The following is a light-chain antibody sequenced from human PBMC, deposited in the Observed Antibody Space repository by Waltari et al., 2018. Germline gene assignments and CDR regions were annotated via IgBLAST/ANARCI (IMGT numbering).Light chain of an antibody. J-gene: IGLJ1*01. Sequence: QSDLTQPASVSGSPGQSITISCTGTSSDVGGYNYVSWYQQHPGKAPKLMIYGVSNRPSGVSNRFSGSKSGSTASLTISGLQAEDEADYYCSSYTGSSIRYVFGTGTKVTVL. CDR2: GVS. V-gene: IGLV2-14*01. CDR3: SSYTGSSIRYV. CDR1: SSDVGGYNY.